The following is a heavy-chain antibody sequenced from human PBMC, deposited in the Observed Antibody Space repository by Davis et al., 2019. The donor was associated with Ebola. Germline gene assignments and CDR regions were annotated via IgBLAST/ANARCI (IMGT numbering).Heavy chain of an antibody. CDR2: ISAYNGNT. J-gene: IGHJ6*02. CDR3: ARLYGSGSWIPVGGMDV. D-gene: IGHD3-10*01. Sequence: AASVKVSCKASGYTFTSYGISWVRQAPGQGLEWMGWISAYNGNTNYAQKLQGRVTMTTDTSTSTAYMELRSLRSDDTAVYYCARLYGSGSWIPVGGMDVWGQGTTVTVSS. V-gene: IGHV1-18*01. CDR1: GYTFTSYG.